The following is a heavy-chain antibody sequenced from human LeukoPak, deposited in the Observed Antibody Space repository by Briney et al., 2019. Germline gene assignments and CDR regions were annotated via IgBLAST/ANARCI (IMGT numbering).Heavy chain of an antibody. D-gene: IGHD5-18*01. CDR2: INHSGGT. CDR1: GGSFSGYY. J-gene: IGHJ4*02. Sequence: PSETLSLTCAVYGGSFSGYYWSWIRQPPGKGLEWIGEINHSGGTNYNPSLKSRVTISVDTSKNQFSLKLSSVTAADTAVYYCARGLPRGYSYGRLFDYWGQGTLVTVSS. CDR3: ARGLPRGYSYGRLFDY. V-gene: IGHV4-34*01.